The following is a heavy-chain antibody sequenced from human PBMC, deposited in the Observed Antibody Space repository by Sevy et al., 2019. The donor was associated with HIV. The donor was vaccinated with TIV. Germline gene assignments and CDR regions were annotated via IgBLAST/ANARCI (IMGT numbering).Heavy chain of an antibody. CDR1: GFTFSDYY. Sequence: GGSLRLSCAASGFTFSDYYMSWIRQAPGKGLEWVSYISSSGSTIYYADSVKGRFTISRDNAKNSLYLQMNSLRAEDTAVYYCARLPEIRADIVVVPARRSYYYYMDVWGKGTTVTVSS. D-gene: IGHD2-2*01. J-gene: IGHJ6*03. CDR2: ISSSGSTI. CDR3: ARLPEIRADIVVVPARRSYYYYMDV. V-gene: IGHV3-11*01.